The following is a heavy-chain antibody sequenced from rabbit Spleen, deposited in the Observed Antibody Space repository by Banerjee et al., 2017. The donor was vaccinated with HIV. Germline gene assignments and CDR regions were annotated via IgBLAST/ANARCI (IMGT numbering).Heavy chain of an antibody. D-gene: IGHD8-1*01. J-gene: IGHJ4*01. CDR3: AREPGNTYYNL. CDR1: GFSFSSNW. Sequence: QSLEESGGGLAKPGGTLTLTCTVSGFSFSSNWICWVRQAPGKGTKLIACIYTSSGSTWYASWVNGRFTISISTSLNTVTLQVTSLTAADTATYFCAREPGNTYYNLWDQGTLVTVS. V-gene: IGHV1S43*01. CDR2: IYTSSGST.